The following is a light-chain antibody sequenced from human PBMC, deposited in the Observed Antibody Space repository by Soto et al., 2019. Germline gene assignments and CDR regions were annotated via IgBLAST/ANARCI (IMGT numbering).Light chain of an antibody. V-gene: IGLV2-14*01. Sequence: QSALTQPASVSGSPGQSITISCTGTSSDVGGYKYVSWYQQYPGKAPKVMIYEVSNRPSGVSNRFSGSKSGNTASLTISGLQAEDEAEYYCSSYTSSSTLVFGGGTKLTVL. CDR2: EVS. CDR1: SSDVGGYKY. J-gene: IGLJ2*01. CDR3: SSYTSSSTLV.